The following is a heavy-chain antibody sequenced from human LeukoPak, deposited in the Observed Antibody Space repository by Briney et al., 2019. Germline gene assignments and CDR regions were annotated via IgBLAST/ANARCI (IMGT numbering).Heavy chain of an antibody. CDR3: ARAGITVTGAFDY. Sequence: GGSLRLSCAASGFTVSSNYMSWVRQAPGKGLEWVSVIYSGGYTYYADSVKGRFTISRDNSKNTLYLQMNSLRAEDTAVYYCARAGITVTGAFDYWGQETLVTVSS. CDR2: IYSGGYT. V-gene: IGHV3-66*01. CDR1: GFTVSSNY. D-gene: IGHD6-19*01. J-gene: IGHJ4*02.